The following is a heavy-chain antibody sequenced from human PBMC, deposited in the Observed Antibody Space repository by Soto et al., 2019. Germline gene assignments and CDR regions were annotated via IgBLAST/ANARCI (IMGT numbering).Heavy chain of an antibody. J-gene: IGHJ5*02. CDR2: IYHSGST. Sequence: SETLSLTCAVSGGSISSSNWWSWVRQPPGKGLEWIGEIYHSGSTNYNPSLKSRVTISVDKSKNQFSLKLSSVTAADTAVYYCARDGEYSSPSAGHGWFDPWGQGTLVTVSS. V-gene: IGHV4-4*02. CDR1: GGSISSSNW. D-gene: IGHD6-6*01. CDR3: ARDGEYSSPSAGHGWFDP.